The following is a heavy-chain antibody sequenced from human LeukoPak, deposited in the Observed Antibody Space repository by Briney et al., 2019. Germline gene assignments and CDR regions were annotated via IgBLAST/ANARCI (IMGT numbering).Heavy chain of an antibody. J-gene: IGHJ4*02. Sequence: PGGSLRLSCAASGFTFSRYGMYWVRQAPGKGLEWVGVIWYDGIKKNYADSVKGRFTISRDNSKNTLHLQMNSLRAEDTAVYYCASDSGHYLGSWGQGTLVTVSS. V-gene: IGHV3-33*07. CDR1: GFTFSRYG. D-gene: IGHD1-1*01. CDR2: IWYDGIKK. CDR3: ASDSGHYLGS.